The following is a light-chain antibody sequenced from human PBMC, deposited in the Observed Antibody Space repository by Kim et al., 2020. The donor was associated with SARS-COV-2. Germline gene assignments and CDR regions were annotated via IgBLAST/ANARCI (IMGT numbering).Light chain of an antibody. J-gene: IGLJ3*02. CDR3: SSYTTTTTRV. CDR1: SSNVGGYNY. V-gene: IGLV2-14*03. CDR2: DVG. Sequence: QSELTQPASVSGSPGQSITISCTGTSSNVGGYNYVSWYQQHPGKAPKLMIYDVGTRPSGVSDRFSGSKSGNTASLTISGLQTEDEADYYCSSYTTTTTRVFGGGTQLTVL.